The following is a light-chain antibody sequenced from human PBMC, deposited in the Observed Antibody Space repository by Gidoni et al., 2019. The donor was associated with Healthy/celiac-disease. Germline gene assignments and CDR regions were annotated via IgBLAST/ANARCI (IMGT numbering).Light chain of an antibody. V-gene: IGKV3-15*01. CDR3: QQYNNWPGT. CDR1: QSVSSN. J-gene: IGKJ1*01. CDR2: GAS. Sequence: EIVMTQSPATLSVSPGERATLSCRASQSVSSNLAWYQQKPGQAPRLLIYGASTRATGIPARFSGSGSGKEFTLTISSLQSEEFEVYYCQQYNNWPGTFXQXTKVEIK.